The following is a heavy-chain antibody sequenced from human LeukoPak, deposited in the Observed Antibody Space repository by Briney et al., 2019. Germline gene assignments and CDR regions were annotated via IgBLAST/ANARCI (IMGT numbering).Heavy chain of an antibody. D-gene: IGHD2-2*02. CDR3: ARVPCSSTSCYTILDY. Sequence: GGSLRLSCAASGFTFNIYSMNWVRQAPGKGLEWVSSISSSSSYIYYADSVKGRFTISRDDAKNSLYLQMNSLRAEDTAVYYCARVPCSSTSCYTILDYWGQGTLVTVSS. V-gene: IGHV3-21*01. CDR2: ISSSSSYI. CDR1: GFTFNIYS. J-gene: IGHJ4*02.